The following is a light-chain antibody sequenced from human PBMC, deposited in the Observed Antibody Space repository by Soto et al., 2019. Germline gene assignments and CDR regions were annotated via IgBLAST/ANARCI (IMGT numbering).Light chain of an antibody. CDR3: SSFTSDRIYV. V-gene: IGLV2-14*03. Sequence: QSALTQPTSVSGSPGQSITISCTGNHNDIGTYDYVSWYQQHPGRAPRLLIYGVTTRPSEISDRFSASKSGLTASLTISGLQPEDEADYYCSSFTSDRIYVFGPGTKVTVL. CDR2: GVT. J-gene: IGLJ1*01. CDR1: HNDIGTYDY.